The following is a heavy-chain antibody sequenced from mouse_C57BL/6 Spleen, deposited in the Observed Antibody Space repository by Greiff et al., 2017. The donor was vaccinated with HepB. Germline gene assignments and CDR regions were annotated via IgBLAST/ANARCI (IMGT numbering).Heavy chain of an antibody. J-gene: IGHJ2*01. D-gene: IGHD2-14*01. CDR3: ARKVSNYFDD. V-gene: IGHV5-17*01. CDR1: GFTFSDYG. CDR2: ISSGSSTI. Sequence: EVMLVESGGGLVKPGGSLKLSCAASGFTFSDYGMHWVRQAPEKGLEWVAYISSGSSTIYYADTVKGRFTISRDNAKNTLFLQMTSLRSEDTALYYCARKVSNYFDDWGQGTTLTVSS.